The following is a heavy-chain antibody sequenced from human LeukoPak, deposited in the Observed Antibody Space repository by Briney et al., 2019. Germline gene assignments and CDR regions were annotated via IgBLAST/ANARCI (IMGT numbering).Heavy chain of an antibody. V-gene: IGHV3-53*01. CDR3: IVFGDSNH. CDR1: GLTGSHNY. D-gene: IGHD4-17*01. CDR2: IHTSGDT. Sequence: GGSLRLSCAASGLTGSHNYVSWVRQARGKGLEWVSAIHTSGDTCYADSGKGRFTISRDTSKNTLYVESNRLRGEGRGVYYCIVFGDSNHWGQGTLVTVSS. J-gene: IGHJ5*02.